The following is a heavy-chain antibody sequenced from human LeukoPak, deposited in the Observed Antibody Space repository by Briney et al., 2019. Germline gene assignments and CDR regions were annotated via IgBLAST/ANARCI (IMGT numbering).Heavy chain of an antibody. CDR3: ARVKNYYDSSGYYY. J-gene: IGHJ4*02. Sequence: SETLSLTCAVYGGSFSGYYWSWIRQPPGKGLEWIGEINHSGSTNYNPSLKSRVTISVDTSKNQFSLKLSSVTAADTAVYYCARVKNYYDSSGYYYWSQGTWSPSPQ. V-gene: IGHV4-34*01. D-gene: IGHD3-22*01. CDR1: GGSFSGYY. CDR2: INHSGST.